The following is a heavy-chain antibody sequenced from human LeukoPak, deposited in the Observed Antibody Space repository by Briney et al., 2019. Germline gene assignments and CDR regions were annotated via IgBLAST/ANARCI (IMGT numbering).Heavy chain of an antibody. V-gene: IGHV4-4*09. CDR1: GGSISSYY. CDR2: IYTSGST. CDR3: ARASIVGWFDP. J-gene: IGHJ5*02. D-gene: IGHD1-26*01. Sequence: SETLSLTCTVSGGSISSYYWSWIRQPPGKGLEWIGYIYTSGSTNYNPSLKSRVTISVDTSKNQFSLKLSSVTAADTAVYYCARASIVGWFDPWGQGTLVTVSS.